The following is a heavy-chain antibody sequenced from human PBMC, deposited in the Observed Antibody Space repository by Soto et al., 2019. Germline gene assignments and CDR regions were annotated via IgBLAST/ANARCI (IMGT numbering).Heavy chain of an antibody. CDR3: ARDSSHYYDSSGYVDY. CDR2: ISAYNGNT. J-gene: IGHJ4*02. Sequence: QVQLVQSGAEVKKPGASVKVSCKASGYTFTSYGISWVRQAPGQGLEWMGWISAYNGNTNYAQKLQGRVTLTTDTSTSTAYMELRSLRSDDTAVYYCARDSSHYYDSSGYVDYWGQGNLVTVSS. CDR1: GYTFTSYG. D-gene: IGHD3-22*01. V-gene: IGHV1-18*01.